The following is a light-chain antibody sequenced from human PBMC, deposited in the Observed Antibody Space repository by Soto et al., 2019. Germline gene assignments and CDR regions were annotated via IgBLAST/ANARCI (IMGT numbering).Light chain of an antibody. CDR1: QPISSW. Sequence: DIQMTQSPSTVSASVGDGVTITCRASQPISSWLAWFRQRPGKAPELIIYAASTLHSGVPSRFSGSGSGTDFALTISGLQPEDFATYYCQQASSFPHTFGQGTRVDIK. V-gene: IGKV1-12*01. J-gene: IGKJ2*01. CDR3: QQASSFPHT. CDR2: AAS.